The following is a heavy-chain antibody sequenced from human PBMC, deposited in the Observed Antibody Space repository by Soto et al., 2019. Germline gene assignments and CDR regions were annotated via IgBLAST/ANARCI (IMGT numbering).Heavy chain of an antibody. V-gene: IGHV2-26*01. D-gene: IGHD6-13*01. CDR2: IFSNDEK. CDR1: GFSLSNARMG. J-gene: IGHJ6*02. Sequence: QGTLKASGPVLVKPTETLTMTCNVSGFSLSNARMGVSWIRQPPGKALERLAHIFSNDEKSYSTSLKSRLTISNDTSKSQVVLTMNNLDPVDTATYYSAGMVYSSSGKDRYYYGMDVWGQGTAVTVSS. CDR3: AGMVYSSSGKDRYYYGMDV.